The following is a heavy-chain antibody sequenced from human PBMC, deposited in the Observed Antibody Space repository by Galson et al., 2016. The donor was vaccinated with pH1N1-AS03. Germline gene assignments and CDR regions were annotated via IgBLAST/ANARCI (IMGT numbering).Heavy chain of an antibody. CDR2: ISRSSTYI. CDR1: GFTFSGYS. J-gene: IGHJ4*02. CDR3: ARTFPGRVVVVAAAMQEGPDY. Sequence: SLRLSCAASGFTFSGYSMNWFRQAPGKGLEWVSSISRSSTYIYYAASVKGRFTISRDNAKNSLFLQMHSLRAEDTAVYYCARTFPGRVVVVAAAMQEGPDYWGQGTLVTVSS. D-gene: IGHD2-2*01. V-gene: IGHV3-21*03.